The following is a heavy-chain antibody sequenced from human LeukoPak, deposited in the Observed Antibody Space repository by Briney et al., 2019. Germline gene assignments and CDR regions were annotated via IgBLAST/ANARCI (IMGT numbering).Heavy chain of an antibody. CDR3: AGYSSSSGLNT. V-gene: IGHV4-4*09. J-gene: IGHJ5*02. CDR2: IYTSGST. Sequence: SETLSLTCTVSGGSISSYYWSWIRQPPGKELEWIGYIYTSGSTNYNPSLKSRVTISVDTSKNQFSLKLSSVTAADTAVYYCAGYSSSSGLNTWGQGTLVTVSS. CDR1: GGSISSYY. D-gene: IGHD6-6*01.